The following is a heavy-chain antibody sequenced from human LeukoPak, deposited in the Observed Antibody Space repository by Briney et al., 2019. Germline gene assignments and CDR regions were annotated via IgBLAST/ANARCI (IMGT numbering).Heavy chain of an antibody. Sequence: ASVKVSCKASGYTFSNYDINWVRQATGQGLEWMGWMNPKSGNTGYAQNFQGRVTMTRNSSITTSYMELSSLRSEDTAVYYCARASRTYFGHYLYYFDSWGQGTLVTVSS. D-gene: IGHD4-17*01. CDR3: ARASRTYFGHYLYYFDS. V-gene: IGHV1-8*01. J-gene: IGHJ4*02. CDR1: GYTFSNYD. CDR2: MNPKSGNT.